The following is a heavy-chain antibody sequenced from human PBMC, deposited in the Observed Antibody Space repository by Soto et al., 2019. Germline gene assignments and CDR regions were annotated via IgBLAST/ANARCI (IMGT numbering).Heavy chain of an antibody. Sequence: QVQLVQSGAEVKKPGASVKVSCKASGYSFTRYDINWMRQATGQGLEWMGWINLNSGYTGYAQKFQGRVTMTRDNSIRTAFMELSSLTSEDTAVYYCARSKGDFDYWGQGTLVTVSS. CDR3: ARSKGDFDY. CDR2: INLNSGYT. CDR1: GYSFTRYD. V-gene: IGHV1-8*01. J-gene: IGHJ4*02.